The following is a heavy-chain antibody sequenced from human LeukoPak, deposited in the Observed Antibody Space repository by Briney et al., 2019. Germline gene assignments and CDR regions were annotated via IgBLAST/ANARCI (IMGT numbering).Heavy chain of an antibody. CDR2: IFIGGGT. Sequence: PVGSLRLSRADSVFTASSNFICWVGQALGRGVWWVSVIFIGGGTYYADSVKGRFTISRDNSKNTLYLQMTSLRAEDTAVYYCARGDSYCGGDCYYPPFDYWGQGTLVTVSS. D-gene: IGHD2-21*02. CDR3: ARGDSYCGGDCYYPPFDY. V-gene: IGHV3-53*01. J-gene: IGHJ4*02. CDR1: VFTASSNF.